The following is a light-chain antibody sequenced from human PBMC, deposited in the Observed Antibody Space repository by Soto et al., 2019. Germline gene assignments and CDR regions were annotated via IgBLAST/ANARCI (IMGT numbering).Light chain of an antibody. CDR3: SSYTITSAYWV. J-gene: IGLJ3*02. CDR2: DVS. Sequence: QSALTQPASVSGSPGQSITISCTGTSSDVGGYDYVSWYQQYPGKAPKLMIYDVSDRPSGVSNRFSGSKSGNTASLTISGLQAEDEANYYCSSYTITSAYWVFGGGTKLTVL. V-gene: IGLV2-14*01. CDR1: SSDVGGYDY.